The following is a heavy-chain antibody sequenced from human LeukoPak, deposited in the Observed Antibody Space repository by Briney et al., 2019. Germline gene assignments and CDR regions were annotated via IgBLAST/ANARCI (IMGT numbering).Heavy chain of an antibody. Sequence: PGGSLRLSCAASGFTFSSYAMSWVRQAPGKGLEWVSAISGSGGSTYYADSVKGRFTISRDNSKNTLYLQMNSLRAEDTAVYYCAKHCRTTRTTLVIFDYWGQGTLVTVSS. V-gene: IGHV3-23*01. CDR1: GFTFSSYA. CDR2: ISGSGGST. J-gene: IGHJ4*02. D-gene: IGHD1-1*01. CDR3: AKHCRTTRTTLVIFDY.